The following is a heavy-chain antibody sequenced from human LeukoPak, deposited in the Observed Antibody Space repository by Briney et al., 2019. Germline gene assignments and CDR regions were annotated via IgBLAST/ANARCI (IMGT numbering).Heavy chain of an antibody. V-gene: IGHV4-34*01. CDR3: AGAPSGLVEPPTRGDYFDY. CDR1: GGSFSGYY. J-gene: IGHJ4*02. Sequence: SETLSLTCAVYGGSFSGYYWSWIRQSPGKGLEGIGEMNHSGSSNHNPSLKSRVTISVDTSKNQFSLKLRSVTAADTAVYYCAGAPSGLVEPPTRGDYFDYWGQGTLVTVSS. CDR2: MNHSGSS. D-gene: IGHD2-2*01.